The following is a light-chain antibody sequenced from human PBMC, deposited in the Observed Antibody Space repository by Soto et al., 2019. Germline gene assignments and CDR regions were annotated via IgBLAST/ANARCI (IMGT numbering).Light chain of an antibody. CDR1: QSVLYSPNNKSY. CDR2: WAS. CDR3: QQYYSIPIT. V-gene: IGKV4-1*01. Sequence: DIVMTQSPDSLAVSLGERDTINCKSSQSVLYSPNNKSYLAWYQQKPGQPPKLLIYWASTRESGVPDRFGGSGSGTDFTLTITSLQAEDVAVYYCQQYYSIPITFGQGTRLEIK. J-gene: IGKJ5*01.